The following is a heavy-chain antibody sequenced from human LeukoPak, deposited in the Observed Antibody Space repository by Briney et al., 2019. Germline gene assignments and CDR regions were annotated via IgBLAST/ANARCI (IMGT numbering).Heavy chain of an antibody. V-gene: IGHV3-48*01. CDR1: GFTFTIFG. Sequence: PGGSLRLSCAASGFTFTIFGLNWVRQAPGKGPEWVSYIDARSGITYYADSVQGRFTISRDNAKESVFLQMNSLRVDDTAVYYCARVGVMTTPDYWGQGTLVTVSS. CDR3: ARVGVMTTPDY. J-gene: IGHJ4*02. CDR2: IDARSGIT. D-gene: IGHD4-17*01.